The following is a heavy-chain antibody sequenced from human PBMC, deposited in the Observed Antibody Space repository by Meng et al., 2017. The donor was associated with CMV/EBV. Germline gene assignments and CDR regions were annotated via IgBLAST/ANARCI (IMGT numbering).Heavy chain of an antibody. CDR3: AKDVLETYYDFWSGYCDRSYYYYGMDV. CDR2: ISGSGGST. CDR1: GFTFSSYA. J-gene: IGHJ6*02. V-gene: IGHV3-23*01. D-gene: IGHD3-3*01. Sequence: GESLKISCAASGFTFSSYAMSWVRQAPGKGLEWVSAISGSGGSTYYADSVKGRFTISRDNSKNTLYLQMNSLRAEDTAVYYCAKDVLETYYDFWSGYCDRSYYYYGMDVWGQGTTVTVSS.